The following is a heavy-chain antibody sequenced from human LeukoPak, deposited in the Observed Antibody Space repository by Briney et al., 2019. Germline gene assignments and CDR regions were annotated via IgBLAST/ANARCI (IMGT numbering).Heavy chain of an antibody. Sequence: GGSLRLSCAASGFTFSSYSMNWVRQAPGKGLEWISYISTSSTTIYDADSVKGRFTISRDNSKKTLYLQMNSLRPEDTAVYYCAKDFSVYYYDSRVLDYWGQGTLVTVSS. J-gene: IGHJ4*02. CDR3: AKDFSVYYYDSRVLDY. V-gene: IGHV3-48*01. CDR1: GFTFSSYS. CDR2: ISTSSTTI. D-gene: IGHD3-22*01.